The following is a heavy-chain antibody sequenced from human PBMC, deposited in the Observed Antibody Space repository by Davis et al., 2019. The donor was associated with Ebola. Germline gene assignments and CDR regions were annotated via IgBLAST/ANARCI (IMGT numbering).Heavy chain of an antibody. CDR3: ARTVDFWSGYFDN. J-gene: IGHJ4*02. D-gene: IGHD3-3*01. Sequence: SETLSLTCTVSGGSISSSTYHWGWIRQPPGKGPEWIGNVYYSGSTYYNPSLTSRVTISVDTSKNQFSLRLTSVTAADTAVYYCARTVDFWSGYFDNWGQGNLVTVSS. V-gene: IGHV4-39*01. CDR1: GGSISSSTYH. CDR2: VYYSGST.